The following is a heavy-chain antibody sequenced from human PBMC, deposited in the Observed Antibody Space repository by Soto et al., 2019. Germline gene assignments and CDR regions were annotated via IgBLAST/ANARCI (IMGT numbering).Heavy chain of an antibody. V-gene: IGHV1-69*08. Sequence: QVQLVQSGAEVKKPGSSVKVSCKASGGTFSSYTISWVRQAPGQGREWMGRIIPILGIANYAQKFQGRVTITADKSTSTAYMELSSLRSEDTAVYYCARDRGDGYNNIWGQGTMVTVSS. CDR3: ARDRGDGYNNI. CDR2: IIPILGIA. CDR1: GGTFSSYT. J-gene: IGHJ3*02. D-gene: IGHD5-12*01.